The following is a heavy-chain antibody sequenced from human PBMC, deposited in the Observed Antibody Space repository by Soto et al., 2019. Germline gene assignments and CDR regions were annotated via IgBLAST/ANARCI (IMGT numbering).Heavy chain of an antibody. D-gene: IGHD3-10*01. Sequence: EVQLVESGGGLVQPGGSLRLSCAASEFTFSGRSVHWVRQAPGKGLVWVSGIDKVGTVSTYADSVKGRFTSSRDNAKNTVYLQMNSLRVEDTAVYYCARGWFGPDVWGKGTTFTVSS. V-gene: IGHV3-74*01. J-gene: IGHJ6*03. CDR2: IDKVGTVS. CDR1: EFTFSGRS. CDR3: ARGWFGPDV.